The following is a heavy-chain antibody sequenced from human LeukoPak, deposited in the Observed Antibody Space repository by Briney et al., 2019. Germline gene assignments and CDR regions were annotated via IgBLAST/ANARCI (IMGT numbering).Heavy chain of an antibody. CDR2: IYYSGST. J-gene: IGHJ2*01. V-gene: IGHV4-31*02. CDR1: GFTFSSYS. CDR3: ARDRYTVVSWYFDL. Sequence: LRLSCAASGFTFSSYSMNWVRQHPGKGLEWIGYIYYSGSTYYNPSLKSRVTISVDTSKNQFSLKLSSVTAADTAVYYCARDRYTVVSWYFDLWGRGTLVTVSS. D-gene: IGHD4-23*01.